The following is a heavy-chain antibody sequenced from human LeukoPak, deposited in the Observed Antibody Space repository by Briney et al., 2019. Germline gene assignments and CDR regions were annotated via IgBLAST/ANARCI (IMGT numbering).Heavy chain of an antibody. V-gene: IGHV3-33*08. CDR2: IWYDGSNK. CDR3: ARGYSSSLDY. D-gene: IGHD6-13*01. J-gene: IGHJ4*02. CDR1: GFTFSSYA. Sequence: GRSLRLSCAASGFTFSSYAMHWVRQAPGKGLEWVAVIWYDGSNKYYADSVKGRFTISRDNSKNTLYLQMNSLRAEDTAVYYCARGYSSSLDYWGQGTLVTVSS.